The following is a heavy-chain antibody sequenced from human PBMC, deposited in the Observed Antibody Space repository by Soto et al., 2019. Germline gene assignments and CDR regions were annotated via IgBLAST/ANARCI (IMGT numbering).Heavy chain of an antibody. V-gene: IGHV5-51*01. Sequence: GESLKICCRGSGYAFNTNWFGWGRQLPGKGLEWVGIMYPGDSDTRYNPSLQGHVTLSADVTVSTAFLQWRSLKTSDTGMYFCARLPRDCNKTSCYYADHWGHGTQVTVSS. J-gene: IGHJ4*01. CDR2: MYPGDSDT. D-gene: IGHD2-2*01. CDR1: GYAFNTNW. CDR3: ARLPRDCNKTSCYYADH.